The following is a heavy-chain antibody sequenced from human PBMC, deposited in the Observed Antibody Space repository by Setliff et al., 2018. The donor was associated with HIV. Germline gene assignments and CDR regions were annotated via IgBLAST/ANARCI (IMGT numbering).Heavy chain of an antibody. CDR3: ARGRQDIVVVPAARRPDAFDI. J-gene: IGHJ3*02. V-gene: IGHV1-46*01. Sequence: ASVKVSCKASGYTFTSYYMHWVRQAPGQGLEWMGIINPSGGSTSYAQKFQGRVTMTRDTSTSTVYMELSSLRSEDTAVYYCARGRQDIVVVPAARRPDAFDIWGQGTMVTVSS. D-gene: IGHD2-2*01. CDR2: INPSGGST. CDR1: GYTFTSYY.